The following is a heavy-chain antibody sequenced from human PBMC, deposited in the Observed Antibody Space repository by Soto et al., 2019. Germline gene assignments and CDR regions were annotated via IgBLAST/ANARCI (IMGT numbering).Heavy chain of an antibody. V-gene: IGHV3-74*01. D-gene: IGHD1-26*01. Sequence: GGSLRLSCTASGFTFNTHWMRWVRQAPGKGLVWVSRIYFDGITTNYADSVKGRLTVSRDNAKNTVCLHVNTLRDEDTAVYYCARGGAMGVDYWGQGTLVTVSS. CDR2: IYFDGITT. J-gene: IGHJ4*02. CDR1: GFTFNTHW. CDR3: ARGGAMGVDY.